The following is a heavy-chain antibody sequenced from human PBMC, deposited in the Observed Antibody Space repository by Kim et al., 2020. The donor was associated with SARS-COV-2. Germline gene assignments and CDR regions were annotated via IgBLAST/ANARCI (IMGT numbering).Heavy chain of an antibody. Sequence: SETLSLTCTVSGGSISSSSYYWGWIRQPPGKGLEWIGSIYYSGSTYYNPSLKSRVTISVDTSKNQFSLKLSSVTAADTAVYYCARRPHIVVVTAFFVDWYFDLWGRGTLVTVSS. CDR2: IYYSGST. CDR1: GGSISSSSYY. V-gene: IGHV4-39*01. CDR3: ARRPHIVVVTAFFVDWYFDL. J-gene: IGHJ2*01. D-gene: IGHD2-21*02.